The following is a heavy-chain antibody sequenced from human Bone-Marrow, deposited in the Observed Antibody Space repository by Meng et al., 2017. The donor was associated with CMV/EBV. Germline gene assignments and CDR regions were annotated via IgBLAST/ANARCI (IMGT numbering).Heavy chain of an antibody. V-gene: IGHV3-7*03. CDR1: GFTFRSYG. CDR2: IKQDGSEK. CDR3: AKVGIAAPWYGMDV. J-gene: IGHJ6*02. D-gene: IGHD6-13*01. Sequence: GESLKISCAASGFTFRSYGMHWVRQAPGKGLEWVANIKQDGSEKYYVDSVKGRFTISRDNSKNTLYLQMNSLRAEDTAVYYCAKVGIAAPWYGMDVWGQGTTVTVSS.